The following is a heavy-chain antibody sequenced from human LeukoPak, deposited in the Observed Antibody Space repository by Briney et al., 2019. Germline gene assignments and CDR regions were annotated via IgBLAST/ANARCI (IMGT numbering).Heavy chain of an antibody. CDR3: ARLESSGWYYFDY. CDR2: IYYSGST. Sequence: SETLSLTCTVSGGSISSSSYYWGWIRQPPGKGLEWIGSIYYSGSTYYNPSLKSRVTISVDTSKNQFSLKLSSVTAADTAVYYCARLESSGWYYFDYWGQGTLVTVSS. J-gene: IGHJ4*02. V-gene: IGHV4-39*01. CDR1: GGSISSSSYY. D-gene: IGHD6-19*01.